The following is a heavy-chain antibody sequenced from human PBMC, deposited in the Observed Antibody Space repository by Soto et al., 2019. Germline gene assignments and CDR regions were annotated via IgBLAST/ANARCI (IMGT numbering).Heavy chain of an antibody. V-gene: IGHV1-69*13. CDR1: GGTFSSYA. D-gene: IGHD3-16*02. CDR3: ARDLGGYDYVWGSYRHGWFDP. Sequence: ASVKVSCKASGGTFSSYAISWVRQAPGQGLEWMGGIIPIFGTANYAQKFQGRVTITAGESTSTAYMELSSLRSEDTVVYYCARDLGGYDYVWGSYRHGWFDPRGQGTLVTVSS. J-gene: IGHJ5*02. CDR2: IIPIFGTA.